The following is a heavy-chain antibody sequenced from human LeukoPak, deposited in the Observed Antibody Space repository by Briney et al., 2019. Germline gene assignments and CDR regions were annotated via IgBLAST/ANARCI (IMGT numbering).Heavy chain of an antibody. CDR2: IKQDGSEK. Sequence: ETLSLTCTVSGGSISSSSYYWGWIRQPPGKGLEWVANIKQDGSEKYYVDSVKGRFTISRDNAKNSLYLQMNSLRAEDTAVYYCARDGGSYYPYFYYYYMDVWGKGTTVTVSS. CDR3: ARDGGSYYPYFYYYYMDV. J-gene: IGHJ6*03. D-gene: IGHD1-26*01. V-gene: IGHV3-7*01. CDR1: GGSISSSSYY.